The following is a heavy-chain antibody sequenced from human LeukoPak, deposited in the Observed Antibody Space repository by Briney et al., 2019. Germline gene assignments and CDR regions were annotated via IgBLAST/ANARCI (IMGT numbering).Heavy chain of an antibody. V-gene: IGHV4-4*09. D-gene: IGHD3-3*01. CDR3: ARRVISEISIDKGNWLAP. J-gene: IGHJ5*02. CDR1: GGSISSYY. CDR2: ILSSGST. Sequence: PSETLSLTCTVSGGSISSYYWSWIRQPPGKGLEWIGYILSSGSTHHNPSLTSRISLSVDTSKNQFALKLSSVTAADTAVYYWARRVISEISIDKGNWLAPWGQGTLGTVSS.